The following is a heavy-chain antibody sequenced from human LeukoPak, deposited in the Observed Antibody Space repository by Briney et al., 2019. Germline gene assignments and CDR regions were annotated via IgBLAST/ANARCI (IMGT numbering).Heavy chain of an antibody. CDR1: GFTFSTCA. V-gene: IGHV3-23*01. Sequence: GGSLRLSCAASGFTFSTCAMSWVRQAPGKGLEWVSTISGGGRSTDYADSVKGHFTISRDNSKNTLYLQMNSLRAEDTAVYYCARERYFDYWGQGTLVTVTS. CDR2: ISGGGRST. CDR3: ARERYFDY. J-gene: IGHJ4*02.